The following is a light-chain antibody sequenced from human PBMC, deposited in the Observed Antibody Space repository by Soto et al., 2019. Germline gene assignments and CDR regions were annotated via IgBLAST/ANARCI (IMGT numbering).Light chain of an antibody. CDR3: QQHGSYPLT. Sequence: ENVLTQSPGTLSLSPGERATLSCRASQSISSSFLAWYQQKPGQAPRLLIHGVSSRATGIPDRFSGSGSGTDFTLTISRLEPEDVAVYYCQQHGSYPLTFGGGTKVDIK. CDR2: GVS. V-gene: IGKV3-20*01. CDR1: QSISSSF. J-gene: IGKJ4*01.